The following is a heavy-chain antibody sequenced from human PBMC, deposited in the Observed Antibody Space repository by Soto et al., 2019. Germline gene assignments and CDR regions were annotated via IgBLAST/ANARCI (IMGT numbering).Heavy chain of an antibody. CDR1: GGSFSGNY. J-gene: IGHJ4*02. D-gene: IGHD6-19*01. CDR3: AAGSGWYEDLDY. CDR2: IDHSGST. Sequence: QVQLQQWGAGLLKPSETLSLACAVYGGSFSGNYWSWIRQPPGKGLEWIGEIDHSGSTHYNPSLKSRVTMSLDTSKNHFSLKVISVTAADTAVYYCAAGSGWYEDLDYWGQGSLVTVSS. V-gene: IGHV4-34*01.